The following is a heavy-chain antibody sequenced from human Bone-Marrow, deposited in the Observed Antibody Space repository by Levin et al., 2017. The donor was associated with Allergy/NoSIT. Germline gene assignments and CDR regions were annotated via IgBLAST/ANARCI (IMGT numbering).Heavy chain of an antibody. J-gene: IGHJ5*02. V-gene: IGHV4-39*01. CDR1: GGSISNTTCH. D-gene: IGHD2-2*01. Sequence: SETLSPTCAVSGGSISNTTCHWVWIRQPPGKGLEWIGNVYYTGGAHYTPSLKSRVTISVDTSKNQFSLKMTSVTATDTAIYYCARQHCSSTRCSTGWGGWFDPWGQGILVTVSS. CDR2: VYYTGGA. CDR3: ARQHCSSTRCSTGWGGWFDP.